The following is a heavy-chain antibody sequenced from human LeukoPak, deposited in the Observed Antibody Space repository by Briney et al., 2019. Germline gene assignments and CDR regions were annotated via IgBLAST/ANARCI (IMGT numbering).Heavy chain of an antibody. J-gene: IGHJ4*02. Sequence: PSETLSLTCAVSGGSISSSNWWSWVRQPPGKVLDWTGEIYHSGSTNYNPSLKSRVTISVDKFKNQFSLKLSSVTAADTAVYYCAGKGSGWYRGGIDYWGQGTLVTVSS. CDR1: GGSISSSNW. V-gene: IGHV4-4*02. CDR2: IYHSGST. CDR3: AGKGSGWYRGGIDY. D-gene: IGHD6-19*01.